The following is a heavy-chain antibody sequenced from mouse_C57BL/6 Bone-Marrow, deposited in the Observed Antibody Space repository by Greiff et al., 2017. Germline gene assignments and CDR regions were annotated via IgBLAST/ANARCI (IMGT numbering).Heavy chain of an antibody. CDR3: ANYDCVFAY. CDR2: IYPGCGST. D-gene: IGHD2-4*01. J-gene: IGHJ3*01. CDR1: GYTFTSYW. Sequence: QVQLQQPGAELVKPGASVKLSCKASGYTFTSYWITWVKQRPGQGLEWIGDIYPGCGSTNYNEKFKSKATLTVDTSSSTACMQLSSLTSEDSAVYYCANYDCVFAYWGQGTLVTVSA. V-gene: IGHV1-55*01.